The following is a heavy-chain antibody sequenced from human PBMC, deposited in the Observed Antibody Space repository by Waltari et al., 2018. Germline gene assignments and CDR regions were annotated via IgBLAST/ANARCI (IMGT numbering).Heavy chain of an antibody. CDR2: FSRDGVTT. CDR3: VKYEGSGYDY. D-gene: IGHD6-19*01. J-gene: IGHJ4*02. CDR1: GFTFSSFS. Sequence: EVQMVESGGGLVQPGGSLRLSCAASGFTFSSFSMHWVRQAPGKGLEYVSAFSRDGVTTYYANSVKGRFTISRDNSKNTLYLQMNSLRAEDTAVYYCVKYEGSGYDYWGQGTLVTVSS. V-gene: IGHV3-64*01.